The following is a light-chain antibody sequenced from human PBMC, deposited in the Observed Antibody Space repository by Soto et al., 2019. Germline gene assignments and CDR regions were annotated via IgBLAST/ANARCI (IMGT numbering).Light chain of an antibody. CDR2: EVT. CDR3: SSYTSSSTLNYV. J-gene: IGLJ1*01. Sequence: QSALTQPPSASGSPGQSVTISCTGTSSDVGGYDYVSWYQQQSGKAPKLIIYEVTNRPSGVPDRFSGSKSGNTASLTVSGLQAEDEADYYCSSYTSSSTLNYVFGTGTKVTVL. CDR1: SSDVGGYDY. V-gene: IGLV2-8*01.